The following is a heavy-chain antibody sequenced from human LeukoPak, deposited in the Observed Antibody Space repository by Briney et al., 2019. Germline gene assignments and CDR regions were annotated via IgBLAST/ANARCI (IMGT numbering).Heavy chain of an antibody. V-gene: IGHV4-59*01. CDR1: GGSFSGYY. CDR3: ARYADDYKYYFDY. D-gene: IGHD5-24*01. Sequence: PSETLSLTCAVYGGSFSGYYWSWIRQPPGKGLEWIGYIYYSGSTNYNPSLKSRVTISVDTSKNQFSLKLSSVTAADTAVYYCARYADDYKYYFDYWGQGTLVTVSS. CDR2: IYYSGST. J-gene: IGHJ4*02.